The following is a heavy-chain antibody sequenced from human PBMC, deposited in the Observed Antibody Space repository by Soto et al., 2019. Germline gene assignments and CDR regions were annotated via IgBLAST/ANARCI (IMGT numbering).Heavy chain of an antibody. Sequence: QVQLQESGPGLVKPSGTLSLTCAVSGGSISSSNWWSWVRQPPGKGLEWIGEIYHSGSTKYNPYLQSQDTISVDKYKNKSALKLRSVTGDDTAVYCCARAVAVSGYFDYWGPGTLVTVSS. V-gene: IGHV4-4*01. D-gene: IGHD6-19*01. CDR3: ARAVAVSGYFDY. CDR2: IYHSGST. CDR1: GGSISSSNW. J-gene: IGHJ4*02.